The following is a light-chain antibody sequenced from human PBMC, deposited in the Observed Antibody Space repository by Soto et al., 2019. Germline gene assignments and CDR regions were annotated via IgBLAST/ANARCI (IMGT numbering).Light chain of an antibody. CDR3: SSTDNTGLI. V-gene: IGLV3-10*01. CDR1: ALPKKY. J-gene: IGLJ2*01. Sequence: SYELIQPPSVSVSPGQTARITCSGDALPKKYAYWYQQKSGQAPVLVIYEDSKRPSGIPERFSASTSGTMATLTIGGAQGEDEADYYCSSTDNTGLIFGGGTKLTVL. CDR2: EDS.